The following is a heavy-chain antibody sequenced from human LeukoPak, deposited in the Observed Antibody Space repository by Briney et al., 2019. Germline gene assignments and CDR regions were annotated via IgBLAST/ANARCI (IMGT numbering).Heavy chain of an antibody. CDR1: VGSFSGYY. V-gene: IGHV4-34*01. D-gene: IGHD6-19*01. CDR3: ARGAGWYDY. J-gene: IGHJ4*02. CDR2: VNDSGGT. Sequence: SSQTLSLTCAVYVGSFSGYYWSWINQPPGKGLEWIGEVNDSGGTNYNPSLKSRVTISVDTSNSQFSLNLNSVTAADTAVYYCARGAGWYDYWGQGTLVTVSS.